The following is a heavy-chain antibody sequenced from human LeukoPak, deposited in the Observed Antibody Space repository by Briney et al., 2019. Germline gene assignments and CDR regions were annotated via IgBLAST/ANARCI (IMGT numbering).Heavy chain of an antibody. Sequence: SVKVSCKASGGTFSSYAISWVRQAPGQGLEWMGRIIPILGIANYAQKFQGRVTITADKSTSTAYMELSSLRSEDTAVYYCASRGGTFYDFWSGYLTNYYYGMDVWGQGTTVTVSS. V-gene: IGHV1-69*04. CDR3: ASRGGTFYDFWSGYLTNYYYGMDV. J-gene: IGHJ6*02. CDR2: IIPILGIA. CDR1: GGTFSSYA. D-gene: IGHD3-3*01.